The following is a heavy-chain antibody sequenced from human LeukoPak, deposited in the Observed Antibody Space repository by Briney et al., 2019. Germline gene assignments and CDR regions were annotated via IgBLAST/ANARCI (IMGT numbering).Heavy chain of an antibody. J-gene: IGHJ6*03. CDR2: ISAVSTYI. CDR1: GFTFSSYT. D-gene: IGHD6-6*01. Sequence: GGSLRLSCAASGFTFSSYTIHWVRQAPGKELEWVSSISAVSTYIYCADSVKGRFTISRDNVEKSAYLELSGLTAHDTAIYYCARGGIAGRPVYYYYMDVWGKGTTVTVSS. CDR3: ARGGIAGRPVYYYYMDV. V-gene: IGHV3-21*01.